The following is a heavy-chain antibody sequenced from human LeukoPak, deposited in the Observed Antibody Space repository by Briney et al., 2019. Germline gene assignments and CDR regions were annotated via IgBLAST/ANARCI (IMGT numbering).Heavy chain of an antibody. D-gene: IGHD1-26*01. CDR1: GFTFSSSA. J-gene: IGHJ4*02. Sequence: GGSLRLSCAASGFTFSSSAMNWVRQAPGKGLEWVSSINNVGSHIYYADSVKGRFTISRDNAKNSLYLQMNSLRAEDTAVYYCARGLYSGSYCIDYWGQGTLVTVSS. CDR2: INNVGSHI. V-gene: IGHV3-21*01. CDR3: ARGLYSGSYCIDY.